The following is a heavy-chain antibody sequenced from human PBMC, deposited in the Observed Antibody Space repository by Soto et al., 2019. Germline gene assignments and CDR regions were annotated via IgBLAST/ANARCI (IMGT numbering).Heavy chain of an antibody. Sequence: GGSLRLSCAASGFTFSDYYMSWIRQAPGKGLGWVSYISSSGSTIYYADSVKGRFTISRDNSKNTLYLQMSSLRAEDTAVYHCARVALGYCSSGSCYYFDSWGQGTLVTVSS. D-gene: IGHD2-15*01. CDR3: ARVALGYCSSGSCYYFDS. J-gene: IGHJ4*02. CDR2: ISSSGSTI. V-gene: IGHV3-11*01. CDR1: GFTFSDYY.